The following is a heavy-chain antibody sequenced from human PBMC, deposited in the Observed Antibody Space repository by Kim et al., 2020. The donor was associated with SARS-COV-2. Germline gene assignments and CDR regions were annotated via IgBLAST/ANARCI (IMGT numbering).Heavy chain of an antibody. CDR3: ARAWDYDYVWGSYRYLPGSFDD. CDR1: GGSFSGYY. D-gene: IGHD3-16*02. Sequence: SETLSLTCAVYGGSFSGYYWSWIRQPPGKGLEWIGEINHSGSTNYNPSLKSRVTISVDTSKNQFSLKLSSVTAAGTAVYYCARAWDYDYVWGSYRYLPGSFDDWGEGKLVTGSS. CDR2: INHSGST. J-gene: IGHJ4*02. V-gene: IGHV4-34*01.